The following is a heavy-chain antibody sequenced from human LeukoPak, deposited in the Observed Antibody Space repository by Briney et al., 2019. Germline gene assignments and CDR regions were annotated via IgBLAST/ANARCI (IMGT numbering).Heavy chain of an antibody. CDR2: ISSSSSYI. CDR1: GFSFSRNS. CDR3: ARGSGPTLTTVDY. D-gene: IGHD4-17*01. Sequence: GGSLRLSGAASGFSFSRNSMNWVRQPPGRGLEWVSSISSSSSYIYYADSMKVRFTISRDNDKYSLFLQMNSLRAEDTAVYYCARGSGPTLTTVDYWGQGTLVTVSS. V-gene: IGHV3-21*01. J-gene: IGHJ4*02.